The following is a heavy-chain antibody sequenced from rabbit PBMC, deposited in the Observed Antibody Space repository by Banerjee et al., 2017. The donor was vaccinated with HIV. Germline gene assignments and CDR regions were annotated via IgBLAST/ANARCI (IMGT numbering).Heavy chain of an antibody. J-gene: IGHJ4*01. Sequence: QEQLVESGGGLVQPEGSLTLTCTASGFSFSSSYYMCWVRQAPGKGLEWIGCIYTGSGGSTYYASWAKGRFTISKTSSTTVTLQMTGLTAADTATYFCARDDFGFNLWGPGTLVTVS. V-gene: IGHV1S45*01. CDR3: ARDDFGFNL. CDR2: IYTGSGGST. CDR1: GFSFSSSYY. D-gene: IGHD2-1*01.